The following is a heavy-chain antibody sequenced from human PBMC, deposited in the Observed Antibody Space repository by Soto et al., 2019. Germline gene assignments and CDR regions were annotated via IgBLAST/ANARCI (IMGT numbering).Heavy chain of an antibody. V-gene: IGHV1-2*02. Sequence: QVPLVQSGAEVKKPGASVKVSCKASGYTFTGYYMHWVRQAPGQGLAWMGWINPNSGGTKYAQKLQGGVTMTRDRSISTANMELSRLGSDDTAVYFCAGENDYDCSASGGAFDIWGQGTMVTVSS. CDR1: GYTFTGYY. D-gene: IGHD3-22*01. CDR2: INPNSGGT. J-gene: IGHJ3*02. CDR3: AGENDYDCSASGGAFDI.